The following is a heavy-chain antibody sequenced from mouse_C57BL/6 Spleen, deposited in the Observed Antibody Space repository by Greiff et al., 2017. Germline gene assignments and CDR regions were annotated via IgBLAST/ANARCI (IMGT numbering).Heavy chain of an antibody. Sequence: QVQLQQSGPELVKPGASVKISCKASGYAFSSSWMNWVKQRPGKGLEWIGRIYPGDGDTNYNGKFKGKATLTADKSSSTAYMQLSSLTSEDSAVYFCAGGDGAYYFDYWGQGTTLTVSS. CDR1: GYAFSSSW. V-gene: IGHV1-82*01. CDR3: AGGDGAYYFDY. J-gene: IGHJ2*01. D-gene: IGHD1-1*01. CDR2: IYPGDGDT.